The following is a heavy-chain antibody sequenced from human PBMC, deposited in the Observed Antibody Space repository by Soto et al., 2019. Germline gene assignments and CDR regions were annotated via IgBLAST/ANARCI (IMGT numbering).Heavy chain of an antibody. CDR1: GGSISSSTYY. D-gene: IGHD6-19*01. J-gene: IGHJ4*02. Sequence: SETLSLTCTVSGGSISSSTYYWGWIRQPPGKGLDWIGNLYYSGNTYYAPSLKSRVTISVDSSKNQFSLKLNSVTAADTAVYYCARGVTNGWYYFDYWGQGTLVTVSS. V-gene: IGHV4-39*01. CDR2: LYYSGNT. CDR3: ARGVTNGWYYFDY.